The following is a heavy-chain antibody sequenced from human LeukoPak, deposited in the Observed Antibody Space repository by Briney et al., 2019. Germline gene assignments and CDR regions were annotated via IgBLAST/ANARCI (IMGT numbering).Heavy chain of an antibody. CDR1: GGSISSYY. V-gene: IGHV4-59*01. D-gene: IGHD2-15*01. Sequence: SETLSLTCTVSGGSISSYYWSWIRQPPGKGLEWIGYIYYSGSTNYNPSLKSRVTISVDTSNNQFSLKLSSVTAADTAVYYCARAGYCSGGSCYLRYYYYYGMDVWGQGTTVTVSS. J-gene: IGHJ6*02. CDR3: ARAGYCSGGSCYLRYYYYYGMDV. CDR2: IYYSGST.